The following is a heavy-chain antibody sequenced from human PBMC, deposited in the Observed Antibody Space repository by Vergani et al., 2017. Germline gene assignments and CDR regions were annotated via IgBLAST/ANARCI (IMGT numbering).Heavy chain of an antibody. Sequence: QVQLQESGPGLVKPSETLSLTCTVSNDSVSNTFYYWGWIRQTPGKGLEWIGSIYYSGSTYYNPSLESRVTMSVDTSKNQFSLKLSSVTAADTAVYYCARAVVVVAAAGKYFDYWGQGTLVTVSS. V-gene: IGHV4-39*07. D-gene: IGHD2-15*01. CDR1: NDSVSNTFYY. J-gene: IGHJ4*02. CDR3: ARAVVVVAAAGKYFDY. CDR2: IYYSGST.